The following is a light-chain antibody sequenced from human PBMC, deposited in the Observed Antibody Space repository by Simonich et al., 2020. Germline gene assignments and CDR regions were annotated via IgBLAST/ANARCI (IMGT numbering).Light chain of an antibody. J-gene: IGLJ1*01. CDR1: SSDVGSYNL. V-gene: IGLV2-23*01. CDR3: CSYAGSSTYV. Sequence: QSALTQPASVSGSPGQSITISCTGTSSDVGSYNLVSWSQQHPCKAPKLMIYEGSKRPSGVSNRFSGSKSGNTASLTISGLQAEDEADYYCCSYAGSSTYVFGTGTKVTVL. CDR2: EGS.